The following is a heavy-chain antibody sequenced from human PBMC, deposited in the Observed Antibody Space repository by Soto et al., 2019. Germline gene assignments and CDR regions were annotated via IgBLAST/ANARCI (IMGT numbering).Heavy chain of an antibody. V-gene: IGHV1-58*02. J-gene: IGHJ6*02. CDR2: IVVGSGNT. D-gene: IGHD3-3*01. CDR3: AAVSGRAEFWSGYYIDYYYGMDV. CDR1: GFTFTSSA. Sequence: ASVKVSCKASGFTFTSSAMQWVRQARGQRLEWIGWIVVGSGNTNYAQKFQERVTITRDMSTSTAYMELSSLRSEDTAVYYCAAVSGRAEFWSGYYIDYYYGMDVWGQGTTVTVSS.